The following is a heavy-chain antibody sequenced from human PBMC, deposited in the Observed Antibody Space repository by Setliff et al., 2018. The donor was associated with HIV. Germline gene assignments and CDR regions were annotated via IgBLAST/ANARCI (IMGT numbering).Heavy chain of an antibody. CDR2: IYYSGST. V-gene: IGHV4-39*01. CDR3: ASRENPRGGYPKGWFDP. Sequence: SETLSLTCAVSGGSLSSSNWWRWVRQPPGKGLEWIGSIYYSGSTYYNPSLKSRVTISVDTSKNQFSLKLSSVTAADTAVYYCASRENPRGGYPKGWFDPWGQGTLVTVSS. CDR1: GGSLSSSNW. J-gene: IGHJ5*02. D-gene: IGHD3-22*01.